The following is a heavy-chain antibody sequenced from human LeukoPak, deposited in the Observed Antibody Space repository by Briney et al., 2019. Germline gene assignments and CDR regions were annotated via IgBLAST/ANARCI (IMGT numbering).Heavy chain of an antibody. CDR2: ISAYNGNT. CDR1: GYTFTSYD. J-gene: IGHJ4*02. Sequence: VASVKVSCKASGYTFTSYDIIWVRQSPGQGLEWMGWISAYNGNTNYAQKLQGRVTMTTDSSTSTVYMELRSLRSDDTAVYYCAKGHLLWGLYYFDYWGQGTLVTVSS. CDR3: AKGHLLWGLYYFDY. V-gene: IGHV1-18*01. D-gene: IGHD2-21*01.